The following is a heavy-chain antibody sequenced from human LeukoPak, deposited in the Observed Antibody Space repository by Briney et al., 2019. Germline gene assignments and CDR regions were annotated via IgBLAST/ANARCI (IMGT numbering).Heavy chain of an antibody. CDR2: IRSIAHNYAT. CDR3: TRPSGGLRVDAFNV. D-gene: IGHD4-17*01. CDR1: GLNFSASA. Sequence: GGSLRLSCATSGLNFSASAIHWVRRASGKGLEWVGRIRSIAHNYATTYAASVRGRFTVSRDESKNTAYLQMNSLETEDTAVYYCTRPSGGLRVDAFNVWGQGTMVTVS. J-gene: IGHJ3*01. V-gene: IGHV3-73*01.